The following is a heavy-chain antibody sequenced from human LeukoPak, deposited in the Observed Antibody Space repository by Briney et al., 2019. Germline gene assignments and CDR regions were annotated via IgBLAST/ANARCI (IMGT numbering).Heavy chain of an antibody. CDR2: IYYSGST. CDR1: GGSISSSSYY. J-gene: IGHJ4*02. V-gene: IGHV4-39*01. D-gene: IGHD5-24*01. CDR3: ARLSEMATVPVFDY. Sequence: SETLSLTCTVSGGSISSSSYYWGWIRQPPGKGLEWIGSIYYSGSTYYNPSLKSRVTISVDTSKNQFSLKLSSVTAADTAVYYCARLSEMATVPVFDYWGRGTLVTVSS.